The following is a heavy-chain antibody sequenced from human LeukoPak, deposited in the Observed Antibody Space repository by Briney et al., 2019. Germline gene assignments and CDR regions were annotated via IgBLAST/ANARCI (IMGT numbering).Heavy chain of an antibody. CDR3: ARDVVDGDAFDI. V-gene: IGHV4-59*01. D-gene: IGHD2-15*01. CDR1: GASISGYF. CDR2: ISSSGNT. Sequence: PSETLSLTCTVSGASISGYFWSWIRQPPGKGLEWIGYISSSGNTNYNPSLKSRVTISVDTSKNQFSLKLSSVTAADTAVYYCARDVVDGDAFDIWGQGTMVTVSS. J-gene: IGHJ3*02.